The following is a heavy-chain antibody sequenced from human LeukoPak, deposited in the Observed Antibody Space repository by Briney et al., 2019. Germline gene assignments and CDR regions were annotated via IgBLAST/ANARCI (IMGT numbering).Heavy chain of an antibody. V-gene: IGHV4-39*01. CDR3: ARGDCSSTSCYTSWFDP. CDR2: IYYSGST. Sequence: SETLSLTCTVSGGSISSSSYYWGWIRQPPGKGLEWIGNIYYSGSTYYNPSLKSRVTISVDASKNQFSLKLSSVTAADTAVYYCARGDCSSTSCYTSWFDPWGQGTLVTVSS. D-gene: IGHD2-2*02. CDR1: GGSISSSSYY. J-gene: IGHJ5*02.